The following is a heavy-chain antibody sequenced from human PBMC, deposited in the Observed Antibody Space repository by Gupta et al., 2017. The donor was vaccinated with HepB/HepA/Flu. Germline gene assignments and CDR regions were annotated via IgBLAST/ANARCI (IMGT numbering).Heavy chain of an antibody. CDR2: IGSAGDT. CDR1: GFIFSSYD. V-gene: IGHV3-13*01. Sequence: EVQLVESGGDLVQPGGSLRLSCAASGFIFSSYDMPWVRQGTGRGLEWVSSIGSAGDTYYPDSAKGRFTISRDNAKNSLHLQINNLKAGDTAVYFCARAGYSYGSDYYGLDVWGQGTTVTVSS. D-gene: IGHD5-18*01. J-gene: IGHJ6*02. CDR3: ARAGYSYGSDYYGLDV.